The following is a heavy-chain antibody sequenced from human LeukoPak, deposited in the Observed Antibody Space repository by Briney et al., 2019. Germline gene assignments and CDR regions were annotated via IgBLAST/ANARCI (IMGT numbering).Heavy chain of an antibody. Sequence: PGGSLRRPCGAAALTFDGYAMKRFRHAPPGDREWCSGFIRSSGSRGYADSVKGRFTISRDNAKNPLYLQMNSLRAEDTALYYCAKDKGPSRGYSYGPYYYCGMDVWGQGTTVTVSS. D-gene: IGHD5-18*01. V-gene: IGHV3-9*01. CDR3: AKDKGPSRGYSYGPYYYCGMDV. J-gene: IGHJ6*02. CDR2: FIRSSGSR. CDR1: ALTFDGYA.